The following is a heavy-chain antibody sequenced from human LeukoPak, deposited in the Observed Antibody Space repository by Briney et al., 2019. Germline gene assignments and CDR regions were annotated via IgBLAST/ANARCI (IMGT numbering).Heavy chain of an antibody. Sequence: GGSLRLSCAASGFTFSSDAMSWVRQAPGKGLEWVSAISGSGGSTYYADSVKGRFTISRDNSKNTLYLQMNSLRAEDTAVYYCAKSFMVRGVINYYYYGMDVWGQGTTVTVSS. J-gene: IGHJ6*02. CDR2: ISGSGGST. V-gene: IGHV3-23*01. D-gene: IGHD3-10*01. CDR1: GFTFSSDA. CDR3: AKSFMVRGVINYYYYGMDV.